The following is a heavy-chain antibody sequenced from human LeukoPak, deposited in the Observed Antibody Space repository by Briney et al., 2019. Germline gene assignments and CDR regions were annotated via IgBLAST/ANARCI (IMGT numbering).Heavy chain of an antibody. J-gene: IGHJ4*02. D-gene: IGHD3-16*02. CDR2: INHSGGT. Sequence: KPSETLSLTCAVYGGSFSGYYWSWIRQPPGKGLEWIGEINHSGGTNYNPSLKSRVTISVDTSKNQFSLKLGSVTAADTAVYYCARTPISPIYDYVWGSYRSSLFDYWGQGTLVTVSS. CDR1: GGSFSGYY. V-gene: IGHV4-34*01. CDR3: ARTPISPIYDYVWGSYRSSLFDY.